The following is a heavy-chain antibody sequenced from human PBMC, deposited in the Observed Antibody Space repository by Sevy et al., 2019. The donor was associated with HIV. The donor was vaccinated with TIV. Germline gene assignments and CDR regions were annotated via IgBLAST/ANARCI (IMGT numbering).Heavy chain of an antibody. Sequence: GGSLRLSCAASGFTLNKARMNWVRQAPGKGLEWVGRIKSETDCGTTDYAEPVKGRFSISRDDSKNTLYLQMNSLKIEDTAVYYCSMEDGYNYFDYWGQGALVTVSS. CDR2: IKSETDCGTT. D-gene: IGHD5-12*01. V-gene: IGHV3-15*07. CDR1: GFTLNKAR. J-gene: IGHJ4*02. CDR3: SMEDGYNYFDY.